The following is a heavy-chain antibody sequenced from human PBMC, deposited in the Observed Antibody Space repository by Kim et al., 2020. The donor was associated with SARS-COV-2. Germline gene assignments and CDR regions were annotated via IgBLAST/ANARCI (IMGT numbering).Heavy chain of an antibody. V-gene: IGHV3-15*01. CDR3: TTAGYSSSWYLSRIDY. J-gene: IGHJ4*02. D-gene: IGHD6-13*01. Sequence: PVKGRFTISRDDSKNTLYLQMNSLKTEDTAVYYCTTAGYSSSWYLSRIDYWGQGTLVTVSS.